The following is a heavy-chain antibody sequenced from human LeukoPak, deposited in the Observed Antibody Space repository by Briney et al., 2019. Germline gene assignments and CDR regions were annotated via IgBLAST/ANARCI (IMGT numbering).Heavy chain of an antibody. CDR2: IKSKTDGGTT. CDR1: GFTVSTNC. Sequence: GGSLRLSCAASGFTVSTNCMIWVRQAPGKGLEWVGHIKSKTDGGTTDYAAPVKGRFTISRDDSKNTLYLQMNNLKTEDTAVYYCTTDRDYGDYPEYYFDYWGQGTLVTVSS. CDR3: TTDRDYGDYPEYYFDY. J-gene: IGHJ4*02. V-gene: IGHV3-15*01. D-gene: IGHD4-17*01.